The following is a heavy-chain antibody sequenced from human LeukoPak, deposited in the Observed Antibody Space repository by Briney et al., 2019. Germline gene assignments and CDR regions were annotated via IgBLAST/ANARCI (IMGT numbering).Heavy chain of an antibody. Sequence: PGGSLTLSCAASGFTFSTYWMNWVRQAPGKGLEWVANIKQDGSEKYYVDSVKSRFTISRDNAENSLYLQMNSLRAEDTAVYYCARDTRDLQLGLYYYYYMDVWGKGTTVTVSS. D-gene: IGHD4-11*01. V-gene: IGHV3-7*01. CDR3: ARDTRDLQLGLYYYYYMDV. CDR1: GFTFSTYW. CDR2: IKQDGSEK. J-gene: IGHJ6*03.